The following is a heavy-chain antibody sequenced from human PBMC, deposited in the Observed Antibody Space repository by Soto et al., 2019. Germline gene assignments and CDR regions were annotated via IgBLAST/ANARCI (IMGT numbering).Heavy chain of an antibody. D-gene: IGHD5-12*01. J-gene: IGHJ2*01. CDR3: ARGNHRWLQLWYFDL. Sequence: QVQLVQSGAEVKKPGSSVTVSSISWVRQAPGQGLEWMGGIIPIFGTANYAQKFQGRVTITADESTSTAYMGLSSLRSEDTAVYYCARGNHRWLQLWYFDLWGRGTLVTVSS. CDR2: IIPIFGTA. V-gene: IGHV1-69*12.